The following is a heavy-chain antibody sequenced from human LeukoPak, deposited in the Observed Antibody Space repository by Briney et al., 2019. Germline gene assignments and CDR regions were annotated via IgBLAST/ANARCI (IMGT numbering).Heavy chain of an antibody. J-gene: IGHJ4*02. CDR2: INPNRGGT. V-gene: IGHV1-2*02. D-gene: IGHD3-16*02. Sequence: ASVKVSCKASGYTFTGYYMHWVRQAPGQGLEWMGWINPNRGGTNYAQKFQGRVTMTRDTSISTAYMELSRLRSDDTAVYYCARGGGIMITFGGVIADYWGQGTLVTVSS. CDR1: GYTFTGYY. CDR3: ARGGGIMITFGGVIADY.